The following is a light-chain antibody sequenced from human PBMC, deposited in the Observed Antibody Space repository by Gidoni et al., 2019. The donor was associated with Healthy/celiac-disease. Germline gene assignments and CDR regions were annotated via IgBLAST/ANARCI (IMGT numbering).Light chain of an antibody. V-gene: IGLV2-11*01. CDR2: DVS. J-gene: IGLJ1*01. CDR1: SSDVGGYNY. Sequence: QSALTQPRSVSGSPGQPVTISCTGTSSDVGGYNYVSWHQQHPGKAPKLMIYDVSKRPSGVPDRFSGSKSGNTASLTISGLQAEDEADYYCCSYAGSYTYVFGTGTKVTVL. CDR3: CSYAGSYTYV.